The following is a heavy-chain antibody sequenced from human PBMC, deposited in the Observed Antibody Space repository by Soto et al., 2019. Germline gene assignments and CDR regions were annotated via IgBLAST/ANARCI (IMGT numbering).Heavy chain of an antibody. V-gene: IGHV3-21*01. J-gene: IGHJ6*02. CDR2: ISSSSSYI. CDR3: ARDLSIAARRTYYYYGMDV. Sequence: VGSRRLSCAASGFTFSSYSMNWVRQAPGKGLEWVSSISSSSSYIYYADSVKGRFTISRDNAKNSLYLQMNSLRAEDTAVYYCARDLSIAARRTYYYYGMDVWGQGTTVTSP. D-gene: IGHD6-6*01. CDR1: GFTFSSYS.